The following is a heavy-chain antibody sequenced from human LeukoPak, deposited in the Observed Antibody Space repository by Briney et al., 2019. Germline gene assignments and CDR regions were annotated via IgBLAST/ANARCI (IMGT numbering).Heavy chain of an antibody. Sequence: SGGSLRLSSAASGFTFSSYWMHWVRQAPGKGLVWVSRINSDGSSTRNADSVKGRFTISRDNAKKTLYLQMNSLRAEDTAVYYCAREGGAFDIWGQGTMVTVSS. V-gene: IGHV3-74*01. J-gene: IGHJ3*02. D-gene: IGHD3-16*01. CDR2: INSDGSST. CDR3: AREGGAFDI. CDR1: GFTFSSYW.